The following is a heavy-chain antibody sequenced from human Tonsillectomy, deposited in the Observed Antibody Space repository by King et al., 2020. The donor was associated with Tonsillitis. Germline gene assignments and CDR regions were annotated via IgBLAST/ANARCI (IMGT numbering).Heavy chain of an antibody. D-gene: IGHD3-22*01. J-gene: IGHJ3*02. CDR3: ARDADYYDSSGSYSVDYDAFDM. Sequence: VQLVESGGGLFQPVGSLRLSCAASGFTLSPYLMTWVRQAPGKGLQWVANIKQDGSQKYYVDSVNGLFTISRDTAKNSLYLQMNSLRAEDTALYYWARDADYYDSSGSYSVDYDAFDMWGQGTTVTVSS. CDR2: IKQDGSQK. V-gene: IGHV3-7*01. CDR1: GFTLSPYL.